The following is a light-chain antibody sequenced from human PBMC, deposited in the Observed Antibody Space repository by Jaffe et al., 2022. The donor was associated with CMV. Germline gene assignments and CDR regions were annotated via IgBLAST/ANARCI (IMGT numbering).Light chain of an antibody. CDR3: HSYDSSIVV. J-gene: IGLJ2*01. CDR1: SDSITSNY. Sequence: NFMLTQPHSVSESPGKTVIISCTRSSDSITSNYVQWYQQRPGSAPTTVIYEDNQRPSGVPDRFSGSIDTSSNSASLTISGLRTEDEADYYCHSYDSSIVVFGGGTKLTVL. V-gene: IGLV6-57*04. CDR2: EDN.